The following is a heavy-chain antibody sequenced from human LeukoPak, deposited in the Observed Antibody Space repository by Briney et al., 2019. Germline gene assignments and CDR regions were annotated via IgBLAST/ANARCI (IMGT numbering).Heavy chain of an antibody. Sequence: PGGALRLSCVASGFTFEDYGRNWVRRAPGKGVEWVCGINWNGRTTGYADSVKGRFTISRDSAKNSLYLQMDSLRAEDTALYYCAREGYGDRCVDVWGKGTTVIVSS. D-gene: IGHD4-17*01. CDR2: INWNGRTT. V-gene: IGHV3-20*04. J-gene: IGHJ6*04. CDR3: AREGYGDRCVDV. CDR1: GFTFEDYG.